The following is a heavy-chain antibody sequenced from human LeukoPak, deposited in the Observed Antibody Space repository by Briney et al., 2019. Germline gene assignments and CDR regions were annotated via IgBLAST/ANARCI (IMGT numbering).Heavy chain of an antibody. CDR2: IYYSGST. CDR3: ARDLTYYDFWSGFVYNWFDP. CDR1: GGSISSHY. D-gene: IGHD3-3*01. V-gene: IGHV4-59*11. Sequence: SETLSLTCTVSGGSISSHYWSWIRQPPGKGLEWIGYIYYSGSTNYNPSLKSRVTISVDTSKNQLSLKLSSVTAADTAVYYCARDLTYYDFWSGFVYNWFDPWGQGTLVTVSS. J-gene: IGHJ5*02.